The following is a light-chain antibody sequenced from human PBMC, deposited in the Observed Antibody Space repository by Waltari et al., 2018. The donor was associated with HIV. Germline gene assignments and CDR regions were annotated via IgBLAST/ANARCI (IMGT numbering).Light chain of an antibody. V-gene: IGKV1-9*01. CDR1: QGIRSS. Sequence: DIQLTQPPSFRSASIAAKVTTTGRPAQGIRSSLALYQAKPGRAPKLLIYSASILQAGVPLMFGGSGSGTEFTLTVSSLQPEDFATYYCQQYDSYPLTFGGGTKVEIK. CDR3: QQYDSYPLT. J-gene: IGKJ4*01. CDR2: SAS.